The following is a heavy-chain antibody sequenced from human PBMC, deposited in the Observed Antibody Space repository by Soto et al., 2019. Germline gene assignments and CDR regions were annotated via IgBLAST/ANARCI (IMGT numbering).Heavy chain of an antibody. D-gene: IGHD6-19*01. J-gene: IGHJ4*02. V-gene: IGHV4-34*01. CDR2: INHSGST. Sequence: SETLSLTCAVYGGSFSGYYWSWIRQPPGKGLEWIGEINHSGSTNYNPSLKSRVTISVDTSKNQFSLKLSSVTAADTAVYYCARARYSSGWYRYYFDYWGQGTLVTVSS. CDR3: ARARYSSGWYRYYFDY. CDR1: GGSFSGYY.